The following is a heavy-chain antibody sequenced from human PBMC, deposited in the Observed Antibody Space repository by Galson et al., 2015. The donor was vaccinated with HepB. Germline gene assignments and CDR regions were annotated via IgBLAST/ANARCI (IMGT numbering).Heavy chain of an antibody. Sequence: QSGAEVKKPGESLRISCKGSGYSFTSYWISWVRQMPGKGLEWMGRIDPSDSYTNYSPSFQGHVTISADKSISTAYLQWSSLKASDTAMYYCARHFGSYGSPYYFGLDVWGQGTTVTVSS. CDR2: IDPSDSYT. V-gene: IGHV5-10-1*01. CDR3: ARHFGSYGSPYYFGLDV. CDR1: GYSFTSYW. D-gene: IGHD3-22*01. J-gene: IGHJ6*02.